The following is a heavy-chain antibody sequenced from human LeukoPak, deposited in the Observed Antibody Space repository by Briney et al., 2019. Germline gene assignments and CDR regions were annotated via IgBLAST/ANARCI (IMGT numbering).Heavy chain of an antibody. CDR2: IYYSGST. J-gene: IGHJ4*02. CDR1: GYSISSGYY. V-gene: IGHV4-38-2*02. Sequence: PSETLSLTCTVSGYSISSGYYWSWIRQPPGKGLEWIGYIYYSGSTNYNPSLKSRVTISVDTSKNPFSLKLSSVTAADTAVYYCAKGYCSSTSCAAWYFDYWGQGTLVTVSS. D-gene: IGHD2-2*01. CDR3: AKGYCSSTSCAAWYFDY.